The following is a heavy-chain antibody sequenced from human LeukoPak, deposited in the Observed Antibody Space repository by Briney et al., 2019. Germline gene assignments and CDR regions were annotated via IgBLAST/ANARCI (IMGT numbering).Heavy chain of an antibody. CDR1: GYSFTSYW. CDR2: IDPSDSYT. V-gene: IGHV5-10-1*01. CDR3: ARHYGAAGDFDY. Sequence: GESLKISCKGSGYSFTSYWISWVRQMPGKGLEWMGRIDPSDSYTNYSPSFEGHVTISADKSISTAYLQWSSPKASDIATYYCARHYGAAGDFDYWGQGTLVTVSS. D-gene: IGHD6-13*01. J-gene: IGHJ4*02.